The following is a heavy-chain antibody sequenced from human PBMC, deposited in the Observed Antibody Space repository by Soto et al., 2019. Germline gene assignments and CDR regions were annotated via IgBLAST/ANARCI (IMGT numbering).Heavy chain of an antibody. Sequence: QLQLQESGSGLVKPSQTLSLTCAVSGGSISSGGYSWSWIRQPPGKGLEWIWYIYHSGSTYYNPSLQSRVTISVDRSKNQFSLKLSSVTAADTAVYYCARGYCSSTSCLNWFDPWGQGTLVTVSS. J-gene: IGHJ5*02. V-gene: IGHV4-30-2*01. D-gene: IGHD2-2*01. CDR1: GGSISSGGYS. CDR2: IYHSGST. CDR3: ARGYCSSTSCLNWFDP.